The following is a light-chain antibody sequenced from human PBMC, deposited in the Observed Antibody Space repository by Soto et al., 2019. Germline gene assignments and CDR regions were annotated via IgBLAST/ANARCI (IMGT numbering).Light chain of an antibody. CDR1: SSNIGNNY. J-gene: IGLJ2*01. V-gene: IGLV1-51*01. Sequence: QSVLTQPPSVSAAPGQTVTISCSGSSSNIGNNYVSWYQHLPQTAPKLLIYDNNKRPAGIPDRFSGSKAGTSATLGITGLQTGDEADYYCGTWDSSLSAVVFGGGTKLTVL. CDR3: GTWDSSLSAVV. CDR2: DNN.